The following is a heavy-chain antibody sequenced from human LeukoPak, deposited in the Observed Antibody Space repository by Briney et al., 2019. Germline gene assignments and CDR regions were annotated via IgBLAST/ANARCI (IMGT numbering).Heavy chain of an antibody. Sequence: PSETLSLTCTVSGGSISSSSYYWGWLRQPPGKGLEWIGSIYHSGSTYYNPSLKSRVTISVDTSKNQFSLKLSSVTAADTAVYYCARSFGQQLVRGLPYYFDYWGQGTLVTVPS. J-gene: IGHJ4*02. CDR3: ARSFGQQLVRGLPYYFDY. CDR1: GGSISSSSYY. V-gene: IGHV4-39*07. D-gene: IGHD6-13*01. CDR2: IYHSGST.